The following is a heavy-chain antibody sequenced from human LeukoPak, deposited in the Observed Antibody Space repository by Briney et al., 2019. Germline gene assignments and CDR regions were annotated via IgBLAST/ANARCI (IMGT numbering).Heavy chain of an antibody. CDR3: AREGSGLDY. J-gene: IGHJ4*02. CDR1: GFTFSSYG. CDR2: IWYDGSNK. V-gene: IGHV3-33*01. D-gene: IGHD1-26*01. Sequence: GGSLRLSCAASGFTFSSYGMHWVRQAPGKGLERVAVIWYDGSNKYYADSVKGRFTISRDNSKNTLYLQMNSLRAEDTAVYYCAREGSGLDYWGQGTLVTVSS.